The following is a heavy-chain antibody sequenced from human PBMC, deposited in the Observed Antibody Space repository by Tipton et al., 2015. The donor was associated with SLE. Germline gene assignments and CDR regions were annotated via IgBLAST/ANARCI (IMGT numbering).Heavy chain of an antibody. CDR2: VRFDGSDT. D-gene: IGHD2/OR15-2a*01. CDR1: GFSFSNYG. J-gene: IGHJ3*01. CDR3: AKDFLVIECDPGAFDL. V-gene: IGHV3-30*02. Sequence: GSLRLSCAASGFSFSNYGMHWVRQAPGKGLEWVAFVRFDGSDTYYGDSVKGRFSISRDNAKNILYLQMNSLRPEDTAVYYCAKDFLVIECDPGAFDLWGQGAVVSVSS.